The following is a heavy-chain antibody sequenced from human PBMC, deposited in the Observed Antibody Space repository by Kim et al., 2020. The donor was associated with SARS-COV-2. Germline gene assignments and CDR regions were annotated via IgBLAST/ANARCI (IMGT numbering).Heavy chain of an antibody. D-gene: IGHD3-10*01. Sequence: GGSLRLSCAASGFTFDDYAMHWVRQAPGKGLEWVSLISGDGGSTYYADSVKGRFTISRDNSKNSLYLQMNSLRTEDTALYYCAKDLYYYGSGSYPDAFDIWGQGAMFTVSS. CDR2: ISGDGGST. CDR3: AKDLYYYGSGSYPDAFDI. V-gene: IGHV3-43*02. CDR1: GFTFDDYA. J-gene: IGHJ3*02.